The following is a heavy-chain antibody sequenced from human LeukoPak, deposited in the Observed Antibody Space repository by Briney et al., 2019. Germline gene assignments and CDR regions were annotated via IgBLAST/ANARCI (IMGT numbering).Heavy chain of an antibody. J-gene: IGHJ4*02. CDR2: IFYSGST. Sequence: PSETLSLTCTVSGGSITSSSYYWGWIRQPPGKGLEWIGSIFYSGSTYYNPSLKSRVTISVDTSKNQFSLKLRSVTAADTAVYYCARVDRVPAAMEVYYFDYWGQGTLVTVSS. D-gene: IGHD2-2*01. CDR1: GGSITSSSYY. V-gene: IGHV4-39*07. CDR3: ARVDRVPAAMEVYYFDY.